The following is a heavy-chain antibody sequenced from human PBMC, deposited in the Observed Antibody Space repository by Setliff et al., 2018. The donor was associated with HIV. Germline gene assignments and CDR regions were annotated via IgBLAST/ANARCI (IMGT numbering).Heavy chain of an antibody. CDR1: GGSISGYY. D-gene: IGHD2-21*02. J-gene: IGHJ4*02. Sequence: PSETLSLTCNVSGGSISGYYWSWVRQPAGKGLEWIGRLYVSGDTNYNPSLKSRVTISLDTSKMQFSLHLTSVTAADTAVYYCATLDPSGGNFLAYWGQGTLVTVSS. CDR2: LYVSGDT. V-gene: IGHV4-4*07. CDR3: ATLDPSGGNFLAY.